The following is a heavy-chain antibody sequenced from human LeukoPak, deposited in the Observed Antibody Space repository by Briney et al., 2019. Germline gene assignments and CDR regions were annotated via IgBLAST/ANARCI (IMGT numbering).Heavy chain of an antibody. J-gene: IGHJ3*02. CDR1: GFTFSNYA. CDR3: AKDGRNSPLM. V-gene: IGHV3-23*01. CDR2: ITSTGGTT. Sequence: GGSLRLSCAASGFTFSNYAMSWVRQAPGKGLDWVSGITSTGGTTYYADSVQGRFTISRDNSRNTLYLQMNSLRAEDTAVYYWAKDGRNSPLMWGQGTVVSVSS. D-gene: IGHD2/OR15-2a*01.